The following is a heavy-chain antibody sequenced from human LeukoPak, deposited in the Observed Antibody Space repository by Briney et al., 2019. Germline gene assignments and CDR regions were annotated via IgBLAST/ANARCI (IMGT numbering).Heavy chain of an antibody. CDR2: ISSSSSYI. V-gene: IGHV3-21*01. CDR1: KFIFSNYG. J-gene: IGHJ2*01. Sequence: GSLRLSCAASKFIFSNYGMHWVRQAPGKGLEWVSSISSSSSYIYYADSVKGRFTISGDNAKNSLYLQMNSLRAEDTAVYYCARMGATWYFDLWGRGTLVTVSS. CDR3: ARMGATWYFDL. D-gene: IGHD1-26*01.